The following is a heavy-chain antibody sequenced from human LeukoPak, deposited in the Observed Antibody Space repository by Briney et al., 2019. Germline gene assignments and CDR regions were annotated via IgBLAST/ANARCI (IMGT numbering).Heavy chain of an antibody. CDR2: ISTYNGNT. J-gene: IGHJ4*02. CDR3: ARSSLAVAGSVFDY. D-gene: IGHD6-19*01. V-gene: IGHV1-18*01. CDR1: GYTFTSYG. Sequence: ASVKVSCKASGYTFTSYGISWVRQAPGQGLEWMGWISTYNGNTHYAQKPQGRVTMTTDTSTGTAYMELRSLRSDDTAVYYCARSSLAVAGSVFDYWGQGTLVT.